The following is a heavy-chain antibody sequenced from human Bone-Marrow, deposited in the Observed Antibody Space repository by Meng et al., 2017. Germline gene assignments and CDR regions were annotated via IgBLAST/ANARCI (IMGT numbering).Heavy chain of an antibody. CDR2: ISSSGSTI. D-gene: IGHD6-13*01. CDR3: ARGRPTGYSSSWYLFDY. CDR1: GFTFSDYY. Sequence: GESLKISCAASGFTFSDYYMSWIRQAPGKGLEWVSYISSSGSTIYYADSVKGRFTISRDNAKNSLYLQMNSLRAKDTAVYYCARGRPTGYSSSWYLFDYWGQGTLVTVSS. V-gene: IGHV3-11*01. J-gene: IGHJ4*02.